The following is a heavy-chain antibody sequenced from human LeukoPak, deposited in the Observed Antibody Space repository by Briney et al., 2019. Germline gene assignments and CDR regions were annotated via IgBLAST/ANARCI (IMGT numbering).Heavy chain of an antibody. CDR3: ATALPFQLVH. J-gene: IGHJ4*02. Sequence: SETLSLTCAVSGGSISSSNWWSWVRQPPGKGLEWIGEIYHSGTINYNPSLKSRVTISVGKSKNQFSLKLSSVTAADTAVYYCATALPFQLVHWGQGTLVTVSS. V-gene: IGHV4-4*02. CDR1: GGSISSSNW. CDR2: IYHSGTI. D-gene: IGHD6-13*01.